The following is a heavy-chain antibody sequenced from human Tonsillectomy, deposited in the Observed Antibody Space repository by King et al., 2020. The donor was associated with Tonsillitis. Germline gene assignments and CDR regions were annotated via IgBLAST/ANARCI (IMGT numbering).Heavy chain of an antibody. D-gene: IGHD3-10*01. Sequence: VQLQESGPGLVKPSETLSLTCTVSGDSISSYYWSWIRQPPGKGLEWIGYIYYSGSTNYNPSLKSRVTISVDTSKNQFSLKLSSVTAADTAVYYCARLTGSGSYYNLTKDWSFDLWGRGTLVTVSS. CDR3: ARLTGSGSYYNLTKDWSFDL. CDR2: IYYSGST. J-gene: IGHJ2*01. V-gene: IGHV4-59*08. CDR1: GDSISSYY.